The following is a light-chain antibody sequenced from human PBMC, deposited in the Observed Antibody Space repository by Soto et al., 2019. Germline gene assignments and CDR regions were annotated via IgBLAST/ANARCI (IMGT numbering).Light chain of an antibody. CDR1: QGISSY. CDR3: QQRKSYPLT. Sequence: DIQLTQSPSFLSASVGDRFTITCRGSQGISSYLAWFQQKTGKAPKLLIYSASTLRSGVLSRFSGSGAGTEFTLTISSLQPEDFATYYCQQRKSYPLTFGGGTKVDIK. V-gene: IGKV1-9*01. CDR2: SAS. J-gene: IGKJ4*01.